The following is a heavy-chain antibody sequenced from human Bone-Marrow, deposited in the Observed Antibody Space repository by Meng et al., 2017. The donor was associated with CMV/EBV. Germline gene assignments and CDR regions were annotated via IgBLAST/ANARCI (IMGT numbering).Heavy chain of an antibody. J-gene: IGHJ4*02. V-gene: IGHV4-39*07. D-gene: IGHD3-10*01. CDR2: IYYSGST. CDR1: GGSISSSSYY. CDR3: AREDYGSGSYCDY. Sequence: RQGSGPGLGKPSGTLSLTCTVSGGSISSSSYYWGWIRQPPGKGLEWIGSIYYSGSTYYNPSLKSRVTISVDTSKNQFSLKLSSVTAADTAVYYCAREDYGSGSYCDYWGQGTLVTVSS.